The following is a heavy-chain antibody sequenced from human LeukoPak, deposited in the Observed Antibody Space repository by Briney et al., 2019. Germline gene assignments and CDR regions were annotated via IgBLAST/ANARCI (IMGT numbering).Heavy chain of an antibody. CDR2: ITSSSSTI. Sequence: GGSLRLSCAASRFTFSSYSMNWVRQAPGKGLEWISYITSSSSTIYYADSVKGRFTISRDNAKNSLYLQMNSLRAEDTAVYYCAKSKSSSWYYFDYWGQGTLVTVSS. D-gene: IGHD6-13*01. V-gene: IGHV3-48*01. CDR1: RFTFSSYS. CDR3: AKSKSSSWYYFDY. J-gene: IGHJ4*02.